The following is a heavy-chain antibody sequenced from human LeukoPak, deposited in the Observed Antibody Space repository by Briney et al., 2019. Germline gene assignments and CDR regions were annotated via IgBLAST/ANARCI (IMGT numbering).Heavy chain of an antibody. V-gene: IGHV3-23*01. D-gene: IGHD6-13*01. CDR1: GFTFSSYA. CDR2: ISGSGGST. CDR3: AKWSSSWYYFDY. J-gene: IGHJ4*02. Sequence: GGSLRLSCAASGFTFSSYAMSWVRQAPGKGLEWVSAISGSGGSTYYADSVKGRFTISRDNSKNTLYLQMNSLGAEDTAVYYCAKWSSSWYYFDYWGQGTLVTVSS.